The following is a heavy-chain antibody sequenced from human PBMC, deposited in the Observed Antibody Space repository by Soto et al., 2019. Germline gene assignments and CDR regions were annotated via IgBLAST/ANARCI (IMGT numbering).Heavy chain of an antibody. D-gene: IGHD3-3*01. CDR3: ARSANAFLEWLLYRWSWFDP. CDR1: GFTFSSYA. Sequence: QPGGSLRLSCAASGFTFSSYAMHWVRQAPGKGLEWVAVISYDGSNKYYADSVKGRFTISRDNSKNTLYLQMNSLRAEDTAVYYCARSANAFLEWLLYRWSWFDPWGQGT. CDR2: ISYDGSNK. V-gene: IGHV3-30-3*01. J-gene: IGHJ5*02.